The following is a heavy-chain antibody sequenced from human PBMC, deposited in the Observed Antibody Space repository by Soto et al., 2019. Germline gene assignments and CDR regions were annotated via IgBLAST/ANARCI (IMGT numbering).Heavy chain of an antibody. D-gene: IGHD4-17*01. CDR1: GFTFSSYE. CDR2: ISSSGSTI. Sequence: EVQLVESGGGLVQPGGSLRLSCAASGFTFSSYEMNWVRQAPGKGLEWVSYISSSGSTIYYADSVKGRFTISRDNAKNSLCLQMNSLRAEDTAVYYCARALRQWGYFDYWGQGTLVTVSS. J-gene: IGHJ4*02. V-gene: IGHV3-48*03. CDR3: ARALRQWGYFDY.